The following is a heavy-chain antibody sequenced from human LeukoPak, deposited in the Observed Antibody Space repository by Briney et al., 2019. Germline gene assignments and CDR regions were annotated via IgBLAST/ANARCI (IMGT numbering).Heavy chain of an antibody. V-gene: IGHV1-18*01. CDR1: GYTFTSYG. D-gene: IGHD6-13*01. Sequence: ASVKVSCKASGYTFTSYGISWVRQAPGQGLEWMGWISAYNGNTNYAQKLQGRVTMTTDTSTSTAYMELRSLRSDDTAVYYCARDERSRGRGGAAAGNSPFDYWGQGTLVTVSS. CDR2: ISAYNGNT. J-gene: IGHJ4*02. CDR3: ARDERSRGRGGAAAGNSPFDY.